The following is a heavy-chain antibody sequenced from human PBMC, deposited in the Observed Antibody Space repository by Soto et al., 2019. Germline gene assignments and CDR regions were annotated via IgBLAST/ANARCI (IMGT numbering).Heavy chain of an antibody. CDR2: IGGRGNSA. CDR3: VREGRGSFDF. CDR1: GFIFTNYA. D-gene: IGHD5-12*01. J-gene: IGHJ3*01. Sequence: GGSLRLSCAASGFIFTNYAMNWVRQAPGKGLEWVSVIGGRGNSAYYADSVQGRLTISRDNSKNTLSLQMSSLTADDTAIYYCVREGRGSFDFWGRGTMVTVSS. V-gene: IGHV3-23*01.